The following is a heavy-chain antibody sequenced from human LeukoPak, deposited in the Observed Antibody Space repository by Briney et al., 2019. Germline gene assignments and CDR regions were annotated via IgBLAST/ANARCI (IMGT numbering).Heavy chain of an antibody. Sequence: GASVKVSCNASGGTFSSYAISWVRQAPGQGLEWMGGIIPIFGTANYAQKFQGGVTITADESTSTAYMGLSSVRSEDTAVYYCARQIVVIPKNWFDPWGQGTLVTVSS. CDR2: IIPIFGTA. CDR3: ARQIVVIPKNWFDP. V-gene: IGHV1-69*01. CDR1: GGTFSSYA. J-gene: IGHJ5*02. D-gene: IGHD2-2*01.